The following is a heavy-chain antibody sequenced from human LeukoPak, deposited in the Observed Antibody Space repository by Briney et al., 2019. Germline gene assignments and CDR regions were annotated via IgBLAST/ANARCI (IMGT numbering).Heavy chain of an antibody. CDR1: GFTFSSYW. J-gene: IGHJ4*02. V-gene: IGHV3-23*01. CDR2: LTSDGAST. Sequence: GGSLRLSCAASGFTFSSYWMSWVRLAPGKGLEWVSSLTSDGASTRYADSVKGRFTISRDNSKNTLYLQMNYLRAEDTALYFCAKSLVRWAFDYWGQGSLVTVSS. CDR3: AKSLVRWAFDY. D-gene: IGHD4-23*01.